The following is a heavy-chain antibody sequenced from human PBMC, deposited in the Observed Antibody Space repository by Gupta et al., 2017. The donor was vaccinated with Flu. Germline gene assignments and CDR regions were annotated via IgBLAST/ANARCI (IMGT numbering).Heavy chain of an antibody. CDR1: GFRFSDYY. J-gene: IGHJ5*02. CDR3: ARETCSGEACYPHWGLNWFDP. Sequence: QVQLVESGGDVVKAGRSLRLSCAASGFRFSDYYMSWIRQAPGKGLEWVSYISSSGNSIYYADSVKGRFTISRDNAKNLLYLQMNDLRAEDTAVYYCARETCSGEACYPHWGLNWFDPWGHGTLVTVSS. CDR2: ISSSGNSI. D-gene: IGHD2-15*01. V-gene: IGHV3-11*01.